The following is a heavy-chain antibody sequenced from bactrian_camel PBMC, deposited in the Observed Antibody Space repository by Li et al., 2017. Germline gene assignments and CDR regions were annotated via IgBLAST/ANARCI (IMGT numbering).Heavy chain of an antibody. CDR3: TIRELQTYSGYPKNCVSALRAGFNYRSYLRGPT. CDR2: VESDGKI. V-gene: IGHV3S53*01. D-gene: IGHD4*01. J-gene: IGHJ4*01. CDR1: GYRYSSAA. Sequence: HVQLVESGGGSVQSGGSLRLSCVMSGYRYSSAACMAWFRQTPGKEREGVAAVESDGKISYADSVKGRFTISKDSATNTLYLQMNNLKPEDTGMYYCTIRELQTYSGYPKNCVSALRAGFNYRSYLRGPTTVRGPRSPSP.